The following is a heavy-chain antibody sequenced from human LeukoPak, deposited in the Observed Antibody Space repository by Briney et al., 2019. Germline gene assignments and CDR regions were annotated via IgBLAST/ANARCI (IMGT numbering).Heavy chain of an antibody. Sequence: GGSLRLSCAASGFTFTSHAMSWVRQAPGKGLEWVSVINSGGGDTYYAGSVKGRFTISRDNSKSTLYLQMNSLRADDTAVYYCAKDPWVIGPAFEIWGQGTMVTVSS. CDR2: INSGGGDT. CDR1: GFTFTSHA. CDR3: AKDPWVIGPAFEI. V-gene: IGHV3-23*01. J-gene: IGHJ3*02. D-gene: IGHD2-21*01.